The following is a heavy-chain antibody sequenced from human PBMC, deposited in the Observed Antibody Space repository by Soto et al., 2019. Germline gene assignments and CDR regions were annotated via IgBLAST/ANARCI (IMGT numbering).Heavy chain of an antibody. CDR3: ARVSGYYFLDY. D-gene: IGHD5-12*01. V-gene: IGHV1-3*05. Sequence: QVQLVQSGAEEKKPRASVKVSCKASGYTFTNYAMHWVRQAPGQRLEWMGWINAGNGNTKYSQKFQGRVTITRDTSASTAYMELSSLRSEDTAVYYCARVSGYYFLDYWGQGTLVTVSS. CDR2: INAGNGNT. CDR1: GYTFTNYA. J-gene: IGHJ4*02.